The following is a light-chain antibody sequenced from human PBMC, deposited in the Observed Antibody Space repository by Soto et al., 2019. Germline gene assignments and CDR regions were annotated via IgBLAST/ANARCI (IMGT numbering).Light chain of an antibody. J-gene: IGKJ1*01. CDR1: QAISND. CDR3: LQDYNYPRT. Sequence: IQLTQSPSFLSASVGDRFTITFRASQAISNDLALYVQKPGKAPNLLIYGASYLQTGVPPRFSGSGSGTDFTLTISSLQPEDSATYYCLQDYNYPRTFGQGTKVDI. CDR2: GAS. V-gene: IGKV1-6*01.